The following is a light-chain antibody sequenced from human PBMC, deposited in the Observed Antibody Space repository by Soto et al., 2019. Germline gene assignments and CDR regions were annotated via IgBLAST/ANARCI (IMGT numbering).Light chain of an antibody. V-gene: IGKV1-17*01. CDR1: QGIRNN. Sequence: QLIQFLSSLFASAGDSVTITCRASQGIRNNLGWDQQKPGKAPKRLIYTASSLQSGVPSRFSGSGSGTEFTLTISSLQPEDFATDYCLRHNSYPLTFGGGTK. CDR3: LRHNSYPLT. J-gene: IGKJ4*01. CDR2: TAS.